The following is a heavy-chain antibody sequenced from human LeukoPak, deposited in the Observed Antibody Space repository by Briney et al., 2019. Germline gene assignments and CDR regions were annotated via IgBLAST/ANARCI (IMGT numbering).Heavy chain of an antibody. J-gene: IGHJ6*04. CDR2: INTSGNT. V-gene: IGHV4-4*07. Sequence: SETLSLTCTVSGDTISNYYWTWIRQSAGKGLQWIGRINTSGNTNYNHYLKSRVTISLDTSKNQFSLNLSSVTAADTAVYYCARERLRLRVDVWGKGNTVTVSS. CDR1: GDTISNYY. D-gene: IGHD5-12*01. CDR3: ARERLRLRVDV.